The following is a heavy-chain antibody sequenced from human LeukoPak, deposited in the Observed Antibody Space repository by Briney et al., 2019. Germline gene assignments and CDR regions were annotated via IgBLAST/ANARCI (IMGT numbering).Heavy chain of an antibody. CDR2: ISSSGSTI. D-gene: IGHD3-9*01. CDR3: AREARLRYFDW. V-gene: IGHV3-48*03. Sequence: PGGSLRLSCAASGFTFSSYEMNWVRQAPGKGLEWVSYISSSGSTIYYADSVKGRFTISRDNAKNSLCLQMNSLRAEDTAVYYCAREARLRYFDWSGQGTLVTVSS. CDR1: GFTFSSYE. J-gene: IGHJ4*02.